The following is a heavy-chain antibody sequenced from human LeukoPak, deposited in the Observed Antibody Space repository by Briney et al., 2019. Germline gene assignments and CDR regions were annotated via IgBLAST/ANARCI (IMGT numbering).Heavy chain of an antibody. Sequence: GGSLRLSCVASGFIFSDHYMDWVRQAPGKGLEWVANIDQDGTEKYYVDSVKGRFTISRDNAKNSLYVQMNSLRAEDTAVYYCARDKQTYYYGSGSYGQNAFDIWGQGTMVTVSS. CDR2: IDQDGTEK. D-gene: IGHD3-10*01. CDR3: ARDKQTYYYGSGSYGQNAFDI. J-gene: IGHJ3*02. V-gene: IGHV3-7*01. CDR1: GFIFSDHY.